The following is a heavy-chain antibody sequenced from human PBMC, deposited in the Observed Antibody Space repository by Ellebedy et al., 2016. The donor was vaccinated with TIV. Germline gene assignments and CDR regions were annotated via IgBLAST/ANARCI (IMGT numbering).Heavy chain of an antibody. Sequence: GGSLRLSCAASGFTFSSYAMSWVRQAPGRRLEWVSAISGSGGSTHYVDSVRGRFTISRDNSKNTLYLQMTSLRAEDTAVYYGAKAPTAIFAHFYYYYYYMDVWGKGTTVTVSS. V-gene: IGHV3-23*01. CDR2: ISGSGGST. CDR3: AKAPTAIFAHFYYYYYYMDV. D-gene: IGHD2-21*02. J-gene: IGHJ6*03. CDR1: GFTFSSYA.